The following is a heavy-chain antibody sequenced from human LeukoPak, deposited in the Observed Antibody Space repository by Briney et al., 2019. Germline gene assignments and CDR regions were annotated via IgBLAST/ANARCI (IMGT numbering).Heavy chain of an antibody. CDR3: AKSHHVTAIDY. Sequence: GGSLRLSCAASGFTFSSYAMSWVRQAPGKGLEWVSTISDNGRSTYYADSVKGRFTISRDNSKNTLYLQMNSLRADDTAVYYCAKSHHVTAIDYWGQGTLVTVSS. CDR2: ISDNGRST. J-gene: IGHJ4*02. CDR1: GFTFSSYA. V-gene: IGHV3-23*01. D-gene: IGHD2-21*02.